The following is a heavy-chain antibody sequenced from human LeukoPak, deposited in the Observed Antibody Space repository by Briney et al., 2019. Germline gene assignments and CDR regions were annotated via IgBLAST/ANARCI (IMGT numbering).Heavy chain of an antibody. CDR1: GGSISSSSYH. V-gene: IGHV4-39*01. CDR2: IHYSGTT. CDR3: ARLNSALVTLGY. J-gene: IGHJ4*02. Sequence: PSETLSLTCTVSGGSISSSSYHWGWIRQPQGKGLEWIGNIHYSGTTYYNPPLQSRVTISVDTSKNQFSLKVSSATAADTAVYYCARLNSALVTLGYWGQGTLVTVSS. D-gene: IGHD5-18*01.